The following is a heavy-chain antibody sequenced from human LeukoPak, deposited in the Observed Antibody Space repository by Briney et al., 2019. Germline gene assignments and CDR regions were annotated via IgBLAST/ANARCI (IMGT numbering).Heavy chain of an antibody. CDR2: ISYDGSNE. CDR1: GFTFSSYS. J-gene: IGHJ6*02. CDR3: ARTMYSSGWPYYYGMDV. D-gene: IGHD6-19*01. Sequence: GGSLRLSCAASGFTFSSYSMHWVRQTPGKGLEWVATISYDGSNENYADAVKGRFTISRDNSKNTLYLQMNSLRAEDTAVYYCARTMYSSGWPYYYGMDVWGQGTTVTVSS. V-gene: IGHV3-30*04.